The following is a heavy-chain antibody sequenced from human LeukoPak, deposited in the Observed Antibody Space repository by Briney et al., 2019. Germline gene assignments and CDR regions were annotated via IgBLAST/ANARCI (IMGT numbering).Heavy chain of an antibody. J-gene: IGHJ4*02. Sequence: PGRSLRLSCAASGFTFSSYAMHWVRQAPGKGLEWVAVISYDGSNKYYADSVKGRFTISRDNSKNTLYLQMNSLRAEDTAVYYCARDGVLSLDYWGQGTLVTVSS. CDR2: ISYDGSNK. CDR1: GFTFSSYA. D-gene: IGHD2/OR15-2a*01. V-gene: IGHV3-30-3*01. CDR3: ARDGVLSLDY.